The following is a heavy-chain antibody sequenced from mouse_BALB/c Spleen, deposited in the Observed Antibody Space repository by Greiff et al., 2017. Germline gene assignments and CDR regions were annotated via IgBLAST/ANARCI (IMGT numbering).Heavy chain of an antibody. CDR1: GFAFSSYD. Sequence: EVQLQESGGGLVKPGGSLKLSCAASGFAFSSYDMSWVRQTPEKRLEWVAYISSGGGSTYYPDTVKGRFTISRDNAKNTLYLQMSSLKSEDTAMYYCARHELLTFFDYWGQGTTLTVSS. CDR3: ARHELLTFFDY. V-gene: IGHV5-12-1*01. J-gene: IGHJ2*01. CDR2: ISSGGGST. D-gene: IGHD4-1*01.